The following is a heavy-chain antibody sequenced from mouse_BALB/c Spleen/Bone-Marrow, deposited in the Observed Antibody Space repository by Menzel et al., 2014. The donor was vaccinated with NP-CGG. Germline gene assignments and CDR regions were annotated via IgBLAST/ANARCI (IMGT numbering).Heavy chain of an antibody. CDR3: ARGVVGYAMDY. D-gene: IGHD1-1*01. Sequence: QVQLQQPGVELVRPGTSVKVSCKASGYAFTNYLIEWVKQRPGQGLEWIGVINPGSGGTNYNEKFKGKATLTTDKSSSTAYMQLSSLTSDDCAVYFCARGVVGYAMDYWGQGTSVTVSS. CDR1: GYAFTNYL. V-gene: IGHV1-54*01. J-gene: IGHJ4*01. CDR2: INPGSGGT.